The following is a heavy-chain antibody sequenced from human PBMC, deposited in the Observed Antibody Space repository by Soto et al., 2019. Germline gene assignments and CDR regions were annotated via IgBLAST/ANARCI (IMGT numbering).Heavy chain of an antibody. Sequence: GGSLRLSCAASGFTLSSYSMNWVRQAPGKGLEWVSSISSSSSYIYYADSVKGRFTISRDNAKNSLYLQMNSLRAEDTAVYYCARSLGDAFDIWGQGTMVTVSS. J-gene: IGHJ3*02. CDR2: ISSSSSYI. CDR3: ARSLGDAFDI. CDR1: GFTLSSYS. V-gene: IGHV3-21*01. D-gene: IGHD7-27*01.